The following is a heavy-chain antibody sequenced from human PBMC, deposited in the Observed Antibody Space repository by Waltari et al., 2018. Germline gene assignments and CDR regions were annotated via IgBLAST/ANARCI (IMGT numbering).Heavy chain of an antibody. D-gene: IGHD6-13*01. CDR1: GFAFCSLW. CDR2: IKREGTGT. V-gene: IGHV3-74*03. Sequence: EVQLVESGGGLVQPGGSLRLPCAASGFAFCSLWMHWVRQAPGKGLVGGEVIKREGTGTTYAESGKSRFTISRDNAKKTLHLQMNSLRAEETAVYYCARGSEGYSGSWFGHWGQGTLVTVSS. CDR3: ARGSEGYSGSWFGH. J-gene: IGHJ5*02.